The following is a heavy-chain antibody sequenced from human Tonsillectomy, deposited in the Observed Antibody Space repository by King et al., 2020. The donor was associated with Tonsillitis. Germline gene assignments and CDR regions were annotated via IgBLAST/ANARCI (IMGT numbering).Heavy chain of an antibody. V-gene: IGHV3-15*07. Sequence: EVQLVESGGGLVKPGGSLRLSCAVSGYPFTNAWVNWVRQAPGKGLEWVARVKGKGDGGTRDLAAPVKGRFTISRDDSKNMAYLQMNSLKTEDTAIYYCNTGGSGPYWGQGTLVTVSS. CDR3: NTGGSGPY. D-gene: IGHD3-10*01. CDR1: GYPFTNAW. CDR2: VKGKGDGGTR. J-gene: IGHJ4*02.